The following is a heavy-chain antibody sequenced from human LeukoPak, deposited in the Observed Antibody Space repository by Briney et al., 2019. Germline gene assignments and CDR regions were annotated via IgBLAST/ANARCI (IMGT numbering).Heavy chain of an antibody. J-gene: IGHJ4*02. CDR3: ERPSSYGTPDFGY. V-gene: IGHV4-39*01. Sequence: PSETLSLTCPVSGGSISSSSYYWGWIRQPPGKGLEWIGSIYYSGSTYYNPSLKSRVTISVDTSKNQFSLKLSSVTAADTAVYYCERPSSYGTPDFGYWGQGTLVTVS. CDR1: GGSISSSSYY. D-gene: IGHD5-18*01. CDR2: IYYSGST.